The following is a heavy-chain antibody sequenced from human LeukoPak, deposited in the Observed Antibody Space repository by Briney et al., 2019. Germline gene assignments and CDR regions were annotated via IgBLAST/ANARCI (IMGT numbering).Heavy chain of an antibody. CDR3: ARVMWVTAKYYFDY. CDR2: IYYSGRT. Sequence: SETLSLACTVSGGSISSYYWSWIRQPPGKGLEWIGYIYYSGRTNYNPSLKSRVTISVDTSKNQFSLKLSSVTAADTAVYYCARVMWVTAKYYFDYWGQGTLVTVSS. CDR1: GGSISSYY. D-gene: IGHD2-21*02. V-gene: IGHV4-59*01. J-gene: IGHJ4*02.